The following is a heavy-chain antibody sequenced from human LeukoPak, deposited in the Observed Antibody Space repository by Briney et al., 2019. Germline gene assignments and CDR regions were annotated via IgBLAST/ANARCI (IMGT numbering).Heavy chain of an antibody. Sequence: GGSLRLSCEVSGFPFSSHAMSWVRQAPGRGLEWVSGISISSDMTYYADSVQGRFIISRDNSKNTVYLQMNSLRVADPGVYYCANEEVPNDYWGEGTLVTVPS. V-gene: IGHV3-23*01. CDR3: ANEEVPNDY. D-gene: IGHD4/OR15-4a*01. CDR2: ISISSDMT. CDR1: GFPFSSHA. J-gene: IGHJ4*02.